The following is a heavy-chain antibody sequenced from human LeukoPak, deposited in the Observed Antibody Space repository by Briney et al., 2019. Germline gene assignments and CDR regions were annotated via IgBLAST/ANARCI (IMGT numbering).Heavy chain of an antibody. J-gene: IGHJ4*02. CDR1: GGSVSSGSNY. CDR3: ARGGSGYYYDLDY. D-gene: IGHD3-22*01. V-gene: IGHV4-61*01. CDR2: IYYSGST. Sequence: SETLSLTCTVSGGSVSSGSNYWSWIRQPPGKGLEWIGYIYYSGSTNYNPSLKGRVTISVDTSKNQFSLKLSSVTAADTAVYYCARGGSGYYYDLDYWGQGTLVTVSS.